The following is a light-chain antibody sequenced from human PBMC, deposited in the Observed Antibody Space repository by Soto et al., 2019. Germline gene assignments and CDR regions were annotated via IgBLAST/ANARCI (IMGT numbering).Light chain of an antibody. CDR1: EDISHY. Sequence: DIPMTQSPSSLSASVGDKVTITCRASEDISHYLAWYQQKPGKVPSLLIFAASKLHSEVPSRFSGSGSGTDFTLTISSLQPDDAATYYCQKYSHAPLTFGGGTKVEIK. J-gene: IGKJ4*01. CDR3: QKYSHAPLT. CDR2: AAS. V-gene: IGKV1-27*01.